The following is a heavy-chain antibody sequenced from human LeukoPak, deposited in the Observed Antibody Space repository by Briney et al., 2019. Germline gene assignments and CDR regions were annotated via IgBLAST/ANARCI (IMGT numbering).Heavy chain of an antibody. J-gene: IGHJ5*02. CDR1: GYTFTGYY. CDR3: ARGTSFQSGWFDP. Sequence: GASVKVSCKASGYTFTGYYMHRVRQAPGQGLEWMGWINPNSGGTNYAQKFQGRVTMTRDTSISTAYMELSRLRSDDTVVYYCARGTSFQSGWFDPWGQGTLVTVSS. D-gene: IGHD2-2*01. CDR2: INPNSGGT. V-gene: IGHV1-2*02.